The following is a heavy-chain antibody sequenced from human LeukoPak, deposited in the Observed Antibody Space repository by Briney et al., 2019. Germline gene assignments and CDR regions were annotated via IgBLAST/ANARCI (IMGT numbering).Heavy chain of an antibody. CDR2: IRYDGSNK. J-gene: IGHJ5*02. CDR3: AKDPNYYDSSGYS. CDR1: GFTFSSYG. Sequence: GGSLRLSCAASGFTFSSYGMHWVRQAPGKGLEWVAVIRYDGSNKYYADSVKGRFTISRDNSKNTLYLQMNSLRAEDTAVYYCAKDPNYYDSSGYSWGQGTLVTVSS. D-gene: IGHD3-22*01. V-gene: IGHV3-30*02.